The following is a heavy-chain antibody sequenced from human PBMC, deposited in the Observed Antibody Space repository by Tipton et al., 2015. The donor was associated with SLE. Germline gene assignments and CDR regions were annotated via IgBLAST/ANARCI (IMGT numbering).Heavy chain of an antibody. D-gene: IGHD6-19*01. CDR1: GFTFSSYA. CDR3: AKTQYSSGHYYFDY. V-gene: IGHV3-23*01. CDR2: ISGSGGST. J-gene: IGHJ4*02. Sequence: SLRLSCAASGFTFSSYAMSWVRQAPGKGLEWVSAISGSGGSTYYADSGKGRFTISRDNSKNTLYLQMNSLRAEDTAVYYCAKTQYSSGHYYFDYWGQGTLVTVSS.